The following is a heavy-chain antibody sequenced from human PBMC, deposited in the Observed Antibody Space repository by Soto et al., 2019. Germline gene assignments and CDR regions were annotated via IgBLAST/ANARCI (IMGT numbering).Heavy chain of an antibody. CDR1: GGSISSFY. CDR2: IYYSGIT. D-gene: IGHD3-10*01. Sequence: KSSETLSLTCTVSGGSISSFYWSWIRQPPGKGLEWIGYIYYSGITNYNPSLKSRVTISMDTSKKQFSLKLRSVTAADTAVYYCANYGSGSPYWGQGTLVTVSS. J-gene: IGHJ4*02. V-gene: IGHV4-59*01. CDR3: ANYGSGSPY.